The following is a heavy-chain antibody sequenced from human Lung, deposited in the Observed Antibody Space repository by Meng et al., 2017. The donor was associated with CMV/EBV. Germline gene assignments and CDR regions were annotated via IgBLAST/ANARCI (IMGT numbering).Heavy chain of an antibody. CDR3: ARRRWSSSSWGNWYFDL. D-gene: IGHD6-6*01. CDR2: IIPIFGTA. Sequence: TFSRYAISWVRQAPGQGLEWMGGIIPIFGTATYAQKFQGRVTITTDESTSTAYMELSSLRSEDTAVYYCARRRWSSSSWGNWYFDLWGRGTLVTVSS. CDR1: TFSRYA. V-gene: IGHV1-69*05. J-gene: IGHJ2*01.